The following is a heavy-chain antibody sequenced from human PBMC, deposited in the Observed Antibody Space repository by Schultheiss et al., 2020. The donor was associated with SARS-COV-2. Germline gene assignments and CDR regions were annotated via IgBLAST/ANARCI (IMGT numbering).Heavy chain of an antibody. CDR3: AKDKTPRLFWSGNDY. D-gene: IGHD3-3*01. V-gene: IGHV4-4*07. Sequence: SETLSLTCTVSGGSISSYYWSWIRQPPGKGLEWIGRIYTSGSTNYNPSLKSRVTISVDTSKNQFSLKLSSVTAADTAVYYCAKDKTPRLFWSGNDYWGQGTLVTVSS. CDR1: GGSISSYY. CDR2: IYTSGST. J-gene: IGHJ4*02.